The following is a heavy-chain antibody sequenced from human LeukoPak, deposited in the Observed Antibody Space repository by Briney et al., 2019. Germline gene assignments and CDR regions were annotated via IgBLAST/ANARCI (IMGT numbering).Heavy chain of an antibody. V-gene: IGHV5-51*01. CDR1: GSSFTNYW. CDR3: ARRGWGFGEPKRDHDTFDI. D-gene: IGHD3-10*01. CDR2: IYPGDSDA. J-gene: IGHJ3*02. Sequence: HGESLKISCKGSGSSFTNYWIAGVRQLPGQGLEWMAIIYPGDSDARYSPSFQGQVTISVDKSISTTYLRWSSLKASDTAMYYCARRGWGFGEPKRDHDTFDIWGQGTMVTVSS.